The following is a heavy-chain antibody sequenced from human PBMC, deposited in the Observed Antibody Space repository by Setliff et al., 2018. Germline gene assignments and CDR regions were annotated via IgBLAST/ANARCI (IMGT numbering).Heavy chain of an antibody. Sequence: PSETLSLTCTVSGGSISSGDYYWSWIRQPPGKGLEFVGYIYYSGSTYYNPSLKSRVTISIDTFKNQFSLKVNSVTAADTAVYYCASAPLLYSDSSGLSGTFDIWGQGTMVTVS. CDR2: IYYSGST. CDR3: ASAPLLYSDSSGLSGTFDI. V-gene: IGHV4-30-4*08. J-gene: IGHJ3*02. D-gene: IGHD3-22*01. CDR1: GGSISSGDYY.